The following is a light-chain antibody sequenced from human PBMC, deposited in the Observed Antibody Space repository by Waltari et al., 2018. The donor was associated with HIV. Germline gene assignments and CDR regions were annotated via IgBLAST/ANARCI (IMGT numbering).Light chain of an antibody. CDR2: LNNDGSR. CDR3: QTWGKGLVI. CDR1: SGHASYA. J-gene: IGLJ2*01. Sequence: QLVLTQPPSASASLGASVKLTCTLSSGHASYAIAWHPQQPEKGPRYLMKLNNDGSRSSGYGVPNRFTGSSAGSGRSLIISSRQCEEEADCFCQTWGKGLVIFGGGTKLTVL. V-gene: IGLV4-69*01.